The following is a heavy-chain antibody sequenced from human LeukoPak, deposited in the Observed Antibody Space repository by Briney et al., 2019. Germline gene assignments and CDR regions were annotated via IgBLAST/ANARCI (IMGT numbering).Heavy chain of an antibody. J-gene: IGHJ5*02. CDR3: TVLDKLLVSDP. CDR1: GFTFSSYS. CDR2: VSTGSNYI. D-gene: IGHD2/OR15-2a*01. V-gene: IGHV3-21*04. Sequence: EGSLRLSCTASGFTFSSYSLNWVRQAPGKGLEWVSSVSTGSNYIYYADSVKGRFTISRDNDKNSLYLQMNSLRVEDTALYYCTVLDKLLVSDPWGQGTLVTVSS.